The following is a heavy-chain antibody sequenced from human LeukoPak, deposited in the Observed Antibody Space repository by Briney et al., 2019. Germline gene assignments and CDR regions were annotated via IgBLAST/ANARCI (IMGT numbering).Heavy chain of an antibody. V-gene: IGHV4-39*01. CDR3: ARHTRVEHIVVSGTFDY. CDR2: IYYSGST. Sequence: SETLSLTCTVSGGSISSSSYYWGWIRQPSGKGLEWIGSIYYSGSTYYNPSLKSRVTISVDTSKNRFSLKLSSVTAADTAVYYCARHTRVEHIVVSGTFDYWGQGTLVTVSS. D-gene: IGHD2-21*01. J-gene: IGHJ4*02. CDR1: GGSISSSSYY.